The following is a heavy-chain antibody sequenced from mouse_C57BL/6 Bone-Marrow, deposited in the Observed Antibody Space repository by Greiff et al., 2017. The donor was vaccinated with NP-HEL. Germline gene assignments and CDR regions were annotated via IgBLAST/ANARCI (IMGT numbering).Heavy chain of an antibody. D-gene: IGHD1-1*01. Sequence: VQLQQPGAELVKPGASVKMSCKASGYTFTSYWITWVKQRPGQGLEWIGDIYPGSGSTNYNEKFKSKATLTVDTSSSTAYMQRSSLTSEDSAVYYCARRGITTVVAYDFDYWGQGTTLTVSS. CDR3: ARRGITTVVAYDFDY. V-gene: IGHV1-55*01. CDR1: GYTFTSYW. CDR2: IYPGSGST. J-gene: IGHJ2*01.